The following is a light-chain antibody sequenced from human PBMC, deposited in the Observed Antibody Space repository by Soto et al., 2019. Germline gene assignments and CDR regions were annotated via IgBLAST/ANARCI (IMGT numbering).Light chain of an antibody. CDR3: PQFNSYPL. CDR2: DAS. CDR1: QGISSA. Sequence: AIQLTQSPSSLSASVGDRVTITCRASQGISSALAWYQQKPGKAPKLLIYDASILESGVPSRFSGSGSGTDFYLTISSLQPEDFATYYCPQFNSYPLFGPGTKVDIK. V-gene: IGKV1-13*02. J-gene: IGKJ3*01.